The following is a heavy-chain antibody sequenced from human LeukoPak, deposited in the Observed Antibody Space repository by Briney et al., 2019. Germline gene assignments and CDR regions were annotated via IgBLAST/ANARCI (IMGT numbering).Heavy chain of an antibody. Sequence: PGESLRLSCAASGFTFDDYGMSWVRQAPGKGLEWVSGINWNGGSTGYADSVKGRFTISRDNAKNSLYLQMNSLRAEDTAVYYCAKPLYYDSSGYYPLPYYFDYWGQGTLVTVSS. V-gene: IGHV3-20*04. CDR2: INWNGGST. D-gene: IGHD3-22*01. CDR3: AKPLYYDSSGYYPLPYYFDY. CDR1: GFTFDDYG. J-gene: IGHJ4*02.